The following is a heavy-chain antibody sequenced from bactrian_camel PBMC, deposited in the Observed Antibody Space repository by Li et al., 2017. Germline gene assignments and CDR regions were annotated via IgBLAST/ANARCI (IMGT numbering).Heavy chain of an antibody. D-gene: IGHD3*01. CDR1: GYTISTYC. CDR2: SGSAGST. V-gene: IGHV3S55*01. CDR3: AAAKGLPNLLRGGYLSARSYNY. J-gene: IGHJ4*01. Sequence: HVQLVESGGGSVQTGGSLRLSCAASGYTISTYCMGWFRQPPGKEREKVATSGSAGSTYYADSVKGRFTVSKDNAKNTLYLQMNGLKPEDTAMYFCAAAKGLPNLLRGGYLSARSYNYWGRGTQVTVS.